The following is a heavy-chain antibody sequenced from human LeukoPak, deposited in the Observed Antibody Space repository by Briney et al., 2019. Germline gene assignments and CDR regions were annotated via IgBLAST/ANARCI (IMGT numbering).Heavy chain of an antibody. CDR1: GGSISSGGYY. CDR3: ARDSRSLWFGEASGHGWFDP. J-gene: IGHJ5*02. CDR2: IYYSGST. V-gene: IGHV4-31*03. D-gene: IGHD3-10*01. Sequence: KPSETLSLTCTVSGGSISSGGYYWSWIRQHPGKGLEWIGYIYYSGSTYYNPSLKSRVTISVDTSKNQFSLKLSSVTAADTAVYYCARDSRSLWFGEASGHGWFDPWGQGTLVTVSS.